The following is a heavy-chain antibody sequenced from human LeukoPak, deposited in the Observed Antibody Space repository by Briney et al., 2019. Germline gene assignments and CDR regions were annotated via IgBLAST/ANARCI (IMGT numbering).Heavy chain of an antibody. Sequence: PSETLSLTCAVYGGSFSGYYWSWIRQPPGKGLEWIGEINHSGSTNYNPSLKSRVTISVDTSKNQFSLKLSSVTAADTAVYYCARDRHYYDSFDYWGQGTLVTVSS. CDR1: GGSFSGYY. CDR2: INHSGST. J-gene: IGHJ4*02. CDR3: ARDRHYYDSFDY. V-gene: IGHV4-34*01. D-gene: IGHD3-22*01.